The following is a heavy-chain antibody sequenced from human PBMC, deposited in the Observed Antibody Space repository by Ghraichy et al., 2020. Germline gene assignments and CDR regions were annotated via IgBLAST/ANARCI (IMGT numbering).Heavy chain of an antibody. CDR1: GYTFTSYG. CDR2: ISAYNGNT. CDR3: ARDAGGYYYYGMDV. J-gene: IGHJ6*02. V-gene: IGHV1-18*01. D-gene: IGHD3-10*01. Sequence: ASVKVSCKASGYTFTSYGISWVRQAPGQGLEWMGWISAYNGNTNYAQKLQGRVTMTTDTSTSTAYMELRSLRSYDTAVYYCARDAGGYYYYGMDVWGQGTTVTVSS.